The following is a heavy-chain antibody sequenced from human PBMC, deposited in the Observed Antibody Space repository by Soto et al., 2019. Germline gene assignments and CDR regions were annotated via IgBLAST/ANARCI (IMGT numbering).Heavy chain of an antibody. D-gene: IGHD1-26*01. CDR1: GGSISSSNW. V-gene: IGHV4-4*02. J-gene: IGHJ5*02. Sequence: QVQLQESGPGLVKPSGTLSLTCAVSGGSISSSNWWSWVRQPPGKGLEWIGEIYYSGSTTNYNPYLKSRVTISVDGSKNEFSLNLSSVTAADTAVYYCARGIVGATRAWGQGTLVTVSS. CDR3: ARGIVGATRA. CDR2: IYYSGSTT.